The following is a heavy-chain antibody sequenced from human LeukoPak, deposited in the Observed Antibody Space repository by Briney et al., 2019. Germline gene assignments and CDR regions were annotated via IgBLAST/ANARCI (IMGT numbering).Heavy chain of an antibody. CDR3: ARAVDYRNYFDY. CDR1: GDSMTRGGYY. J-gene: IGHJ4*02. D-gene: IGHD4-11*01. V-gene: IGHV4-31*03. Sequence: SETLSLTCTVSGDSMTRGGYYWSWGRQHPGKGLEWVGFIYHSGTTFYNPSLESRATISVDTSQNQFSLKLTSVTAADTAVYYCARAVDYRNYFDYWGQGTLVTVSS. CDR2: IYHSGTT.